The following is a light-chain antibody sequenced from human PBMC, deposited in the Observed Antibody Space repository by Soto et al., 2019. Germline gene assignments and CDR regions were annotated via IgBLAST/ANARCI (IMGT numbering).Light chain of an antibody. CDR2: SNN. Sequence: SALTQPPSASGTPGQRVTISCSGSSSNIGSNTVNWYQQLPGTAPKLLIYSNNQRPSGVPDRFSGSKSGTSASLAISGLQSEDEADYYCAAWDDSLNGYVFGTGTKV. J-gene: IGLJ1*01. CDR1: SSNIGSNT. V-gene: IGLV1-44*01. CDR3: AAWDDSLNGYV.